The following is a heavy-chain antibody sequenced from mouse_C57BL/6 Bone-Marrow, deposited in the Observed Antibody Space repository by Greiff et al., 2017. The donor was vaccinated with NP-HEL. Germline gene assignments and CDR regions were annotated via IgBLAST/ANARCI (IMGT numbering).Heavy chain of an antibody. D-gene: IGHD1-1*01. CDR3: ARSNYGTSPAWFTY. V-gene: IGHV1-4*01. CDR2: IYPSNDYS. CDR1: GYTFTSYT. J-gene: IGHJ3*01. Sequence: VQLQQSGAELARPGASVKMSCKASGYTFTSYTMHWVKQRPGQGLEWIGYIYPSNDYSNYNQKFKDRATLTADKSSSTAYMQLNSLTSEDSAVYYCARSNYGTSPAWFTYWGQGTLVTVSA.